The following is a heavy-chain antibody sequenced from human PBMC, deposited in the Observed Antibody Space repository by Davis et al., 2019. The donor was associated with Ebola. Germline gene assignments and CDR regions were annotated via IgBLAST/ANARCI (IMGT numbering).Heavy chain of an antibody. D-gene: IGHD3-3*01. Sequence: SETLSLTCAVSGGSISSGGYSWSWIRQPPGKGLEWIGYIYYSGSTNYNPSLKSRVTISVDTSKNQFSLKLSSVTAADTAVYYCARGVDFWRGRSWYFDLWGRGTLVTVSS. CDR2: IYYSGST. CDR1: GGSISSGGYS. V-gene: IGHV4-30-4*07. CDR3: ARGVDFWRGRSWYFDL. J-gene: IGHJ2*01.